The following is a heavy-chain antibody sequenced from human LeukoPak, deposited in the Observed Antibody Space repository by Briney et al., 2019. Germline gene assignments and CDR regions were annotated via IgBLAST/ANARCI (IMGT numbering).Heavy chain of an antibody. J-gene: IGHJ4*02. CDR2: IPFDGSNK. CDR1: GFAFSNYG. Sequence: GGSLRLPCAASGFAFSNYGMHWVRQAPGKGLEWVAVIPFDGSNKYYADSVKGRFTISRDNSKNTLYLQMNSLRAEDTAVYYCAKDRAVGKVVAATGYFDYWGQGTLVTVSS. CDR3: AKDRAVGKVVAATGYFDY. V-gene: IGHV3-30*18. D-gene: IGHD2-15*01.